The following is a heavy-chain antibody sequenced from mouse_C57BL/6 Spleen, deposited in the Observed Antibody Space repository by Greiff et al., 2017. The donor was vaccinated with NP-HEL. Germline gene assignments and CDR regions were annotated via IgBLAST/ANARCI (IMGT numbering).Heavy chain of an antibody. CDR3: AISLCYGSSPYYAMDY. D-gene: IGHD1-1*01. J-gene: IGHJ4*01. Sequence: QVQLQQPGAELVKPGASVKVSCKASGYTFTSYWMHWVKQRPGQGLEWIGRIHPSDSDTNYNQKFKGKATLTVDKSSSTAYMQLSSLTSEDSAVYYYAISLCYGSSPYYAMDYWGQGTSVTVSS. CDR2: IHPSDSDT. CDR1: GYTFTSYW. V-gene: IGHV1-74*01.